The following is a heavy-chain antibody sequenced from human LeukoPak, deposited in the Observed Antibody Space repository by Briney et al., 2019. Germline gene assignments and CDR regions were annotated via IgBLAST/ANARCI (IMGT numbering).Heavy chain of an antibody. V-gene: IGHV3-48*01. J-gene: IGHJ3*01. D-gene: IGHD6-6*01. CDR1: GFTFSAYT. Sequence: PWGSLRFSCAASGFTFSAYTRHRFRQPPGKGLEWLSYINTGSTTIYYADSGKGRFTSSRDNAKNSLYLQLNSVRAEDTAVYYCARDSSVCAFDVWGQGTMVTVSS. CDR3: ARDSSVCAFDV. CDR2: INTGSTTI.